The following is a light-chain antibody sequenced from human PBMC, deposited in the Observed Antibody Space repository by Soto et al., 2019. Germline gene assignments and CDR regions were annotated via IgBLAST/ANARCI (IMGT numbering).Light chain of an antibody. CDR2: RNN. CDR3: AAWDDGLSGWV. Sequence: QSVLTQPPSASGTPGQRVTISCSGSSSNIGSNYVYWYQQLPGTAPKLLIYRNNQRPSGVPDRFSGSKSGTSASLPISGLRSEDEADYYCAAWDDGLSGWVFGGGTKLTVL. J-gene: IGLJ3*02. V-gene: IGLV1-47*01. CDR1: SSNIGSNY.